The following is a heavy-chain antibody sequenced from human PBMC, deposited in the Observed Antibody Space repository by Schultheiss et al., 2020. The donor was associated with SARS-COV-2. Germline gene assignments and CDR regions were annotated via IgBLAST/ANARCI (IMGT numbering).Heavy chain of an antibody. CDR2: ISNSGGIT. CDR3: ATDPRSGVPTRDLSDI. CDR1: GFTFSSYG. J-gene: IGHJ3*02. Sequence: GGSLRLSCAASGFTFSSYGMHWVRQAPGKGLEWISYISNSGGITYYADSVRVRFTISRDNAKTSLYLQMDSLRAEDTAVYYCATDPRSGVPTRDLSDIWGHGTVVTVSS. V-gene: IGHV3-48*04. D-gene: IGHD3-3*01.